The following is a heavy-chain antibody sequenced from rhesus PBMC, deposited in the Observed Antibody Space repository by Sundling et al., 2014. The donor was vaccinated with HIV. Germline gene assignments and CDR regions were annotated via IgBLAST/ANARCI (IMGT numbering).Heavy chain of an antibody. CDR2: ISDSSGSA. CDR1: GYSISGDDS. V-gene: IGHV4-99*02. J-gene: IGHJ4*01. Sequence: QVQLQESGPGLVKPSETLSLTCAVSGYSISGDDSWGWVRQPPGKGLEFIGYISDSSGSAYYNPSLKSRVTFSRDTSKNQFSLNLRSVTAADTAVYYCARAPGWLPFDSWGQGVLVTVSS. D-gene: IGHD6-37*01. CDR3: ARAPGWLPFDS.